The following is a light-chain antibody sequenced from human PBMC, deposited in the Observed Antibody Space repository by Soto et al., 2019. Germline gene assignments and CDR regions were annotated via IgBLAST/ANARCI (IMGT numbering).Light chain of an antibody. J-gene: IGKJ1*01. CDR2: KAS. CDR1: QTISSW. V-gene: IGKV1-5*03. CDR3: QHYNSYSEA. Sequence: DIQMTQSPSTLSGSVGDRVTITCRASQTISSWLAWYQQKPGKATKLLIYKASTLKSGVTSRFSGGGSGTEFTLTISSLQPDDFATYYCQHYNSYSEAFGQGTKVE.